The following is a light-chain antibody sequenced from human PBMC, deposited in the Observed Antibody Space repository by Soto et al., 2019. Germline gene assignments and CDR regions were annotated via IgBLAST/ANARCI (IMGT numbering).Light chain of an antibody. CDR2: KAS. V-gene: IGKV1-5*03. Sequence: DIQMTQSPSTLSASVGERVTITCRASQSISTWFAWYQQKTGKAPKLLIYKASSLESGVPSRFSGSGSGTVFTLTISSLQHDDFASYYCQQYNSYGTFGQGTRVEIK. J-gene: IGKJ1*01. CDR1: QSISTW. CDR3: QQYNSYGT.